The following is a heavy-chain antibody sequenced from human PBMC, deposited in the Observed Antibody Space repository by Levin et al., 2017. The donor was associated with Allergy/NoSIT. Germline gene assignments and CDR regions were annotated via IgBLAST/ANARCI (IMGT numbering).Heavy chain of an antibody. D-gene: IGHD1-26*01. CDR1: GGSISSTPYY. J-gene: IGHJ4*02. Sequence: SETLSLTCTVSGGSISSTPYYWGWIRQPPGKGLEWIGSMYYGGRTYYNPSLKIRVTMSVDTSKNQFSLNLNSVTAAETAVYYCARGTGSYSSNLDYWGQGTLVTVSS. V-gene: IGHV4-39*07. CDR2: MYYGGRT. CDR3: ARGTGSYSSNLDY.